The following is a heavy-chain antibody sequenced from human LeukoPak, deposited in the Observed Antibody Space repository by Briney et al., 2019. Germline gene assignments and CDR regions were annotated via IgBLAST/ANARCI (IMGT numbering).Heavy chain of an antibody. Sequence: GASVKVSCKASGYTFTSYAMHWVRQAPGQRLEWMGWINAGNGNTKYSQEFQGRVTITRDTSASTAYMELSSLRSEDMAVYYCARERTPGSGYGVDYWGQGTVVTVSS. CDR1: GYTFTSYA. V-gene: IGHV1-3*03. J-gene: IGHJ4*02. D-gene: IGHD6-25*01. CDR3: ARERTPGSGYGVDY. CDR2: INAGNGNT.